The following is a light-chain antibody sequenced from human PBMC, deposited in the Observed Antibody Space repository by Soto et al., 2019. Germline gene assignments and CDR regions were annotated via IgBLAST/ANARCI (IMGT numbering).Light chain of an antibody. Sequence: EIVMTQSPATLSVSPGERATLSCRASQSVSSNLAWYQQKPGQAPRLLIYGASTRATGIPARFSGSGSGTEFTLTISGLQSEDFAVYYCQQYNNRLITFGEGTRLEIK. CDR2: GAS. V-gene: IGKV3-15*01. CDR3: QQYNNRLIT. CDR1: QSVSSN. J-gene: IGKJ5*01.